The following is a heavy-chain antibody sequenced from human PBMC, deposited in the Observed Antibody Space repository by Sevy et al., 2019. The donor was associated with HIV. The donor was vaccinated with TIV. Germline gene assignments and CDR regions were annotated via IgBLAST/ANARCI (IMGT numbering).Heavy chain of an antibody. J-gene: IGHJ4*02. Sequence: GGSLRLSCAASGFTFSSYWMSWVRQAPGKGLEWVANIKQDGSEKYYVDSVKGRFTISRDNAKNSLYLQMNSLRAEDTAVYYCARDFSAAGHCYFDYWGQGTLVTVSS. CDR3: ARDFSAAGHCYFDY. V-gene: IGHV3-7*01. CDR2: IKQDGSEK. CDR1: GFTFSSYW. D-gene: IGHD6-13*01.